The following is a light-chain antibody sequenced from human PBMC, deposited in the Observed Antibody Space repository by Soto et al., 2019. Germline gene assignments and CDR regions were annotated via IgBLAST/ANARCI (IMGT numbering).Light chain of an antibody. CDR1: QSVGSN. Sequence: EIVMTQSPATLSVSPGERATLSCRASQSVGSNLAWYQQMSGQAPRLLIHDASTRAAGIPARFSGGGSWTEFTLTISSLQSEDFALYYCQQYNDWPRTFGQGTKVEIK. J-gene: IGKJ1*01. CDR2: DAS. CDR3: QQYNDWPRT. V-gene: IGKV3D-15*01.